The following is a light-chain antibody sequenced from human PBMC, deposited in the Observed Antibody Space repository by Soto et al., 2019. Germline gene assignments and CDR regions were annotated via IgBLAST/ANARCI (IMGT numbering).Light chain of an antibody. CDR3: QQRSNWPPLIT. Sequence: EIVLMQSPGPLSLSPVERATLSCXSXQTLRRTYIAWYQQKPGQAPRVLIYGASKRATGIPDRFSGSGSGTDFTLTISSLEPEDFAVYYCQQRSNWPPLITFGQGTRLEI. J-gene: IGKJ5*01. V-gene: IGKV3D-20*02. CDR2: GAS. CDR1: QTLRRTY.